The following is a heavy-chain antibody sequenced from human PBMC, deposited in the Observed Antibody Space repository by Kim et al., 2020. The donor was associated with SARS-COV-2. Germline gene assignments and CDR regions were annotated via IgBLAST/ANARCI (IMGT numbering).Heavy chain of an antibody. Sequence: SETLSLTCAVYGGSFTGYYWGWIRQPPGKGLEWIGEISHSGNSYYNPSLMSRFTISVDTSKNQFSLKMDSVTAADTAVYYCARVAYSQGRSSEFDYWSQGTLVAVSS. V-gene: IGHV4-34*01. CDR2: ISHSGNS. D-gene: IGHD6-13*01. CDR1: GGSFTGYY. CDR3: ARVAYSQGRSSEFDY. J-gene: IGHJ4*02.